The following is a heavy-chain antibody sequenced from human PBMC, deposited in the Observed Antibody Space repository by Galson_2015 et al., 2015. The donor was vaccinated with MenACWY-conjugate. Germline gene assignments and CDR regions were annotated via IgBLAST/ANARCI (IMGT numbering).Heavy chain of an antibody. CDR3: ASGDHTNHRNYYYYYQMDV. V-gene: IGHV3-30*01. D-gene: IGHD4-17*01. J-gene: IGHJ6*03. CDR2: VSYDGGNY. CDR1: GFTFSNHA. Sequence: SLRLSCAASGFTFSNHAMHWVRQAPGKGLQWVAVVSYDGGNYYYADSVQGRFTISRDNSKNTLYLQMNSLRADDTAVYYCASGDHTNHRNYYYYYQMDVWGKGTTVAVSS.